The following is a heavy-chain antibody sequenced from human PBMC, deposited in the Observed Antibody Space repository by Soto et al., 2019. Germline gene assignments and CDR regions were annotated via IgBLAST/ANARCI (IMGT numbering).Heavy chain of an antibody. CDR3: ARLYYYYDSSGYYYYFDY. V-gene: IGHV4-31*03. CDR1: GGSISSGGYY. D-gene: IGHD3-22*01. CDR2: IYYIGST. Sequence: TSETLSLTCTVSGGSISSGGYYWSWIRQHPGKGLEWIGYIYYIGSTYYNPSLKSRVTISVDTSKNHFSLRLSSVTAADTAEYYCARLYYYYDSSGYYYYFDYWGQGALVTVSS. J-gene: IGHJ4*02.